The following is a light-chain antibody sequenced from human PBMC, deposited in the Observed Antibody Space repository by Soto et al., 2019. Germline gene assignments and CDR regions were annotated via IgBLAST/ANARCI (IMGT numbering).Light chain of an antibody. CDR3: QQSYSSPPT. J-gene: IGKJ1*01. Sequence: IQLTQSPSALSASVGDRVTVTRRASQGIRNYFAWYQQKPGKAPKLLTYAVSTLQSGVPSRFSGSRSGPDFTLTISSLQPEDFATYYCQQSYSSPPTFGQGTKVDIK. CDR2: AVS. CDR1: QGIRNY. V-gene: IGKV1-39*01.